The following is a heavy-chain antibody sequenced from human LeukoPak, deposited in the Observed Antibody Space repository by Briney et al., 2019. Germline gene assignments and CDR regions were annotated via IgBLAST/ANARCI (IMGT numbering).Heavy chain of an antibody. CDR3: ARGYRYCSSTSCYADY. CDR2: ISSSSSYI. V-gene: IGHV3-21*01. CDR1: GFTFSDYS. Sequence: GGSLRLSCAASGFTFSDYSMNWVRQAPGKGLEWVSSISSSSSYIYYADSVKGRFTISRDNAKNSLYLQMNSLRAEDTAVYYCARGYRYCSSTSCYADYWGQGTLVTVSS. D-gene: IGHD2-2*01. J-gene: IGHJ4*02.